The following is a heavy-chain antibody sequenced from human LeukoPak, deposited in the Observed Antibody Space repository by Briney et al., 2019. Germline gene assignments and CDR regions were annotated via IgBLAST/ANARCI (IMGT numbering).Heavy chain of an antibody. CDR1: GFTFSIYA. V-gene: IGHV3-23*01. D-gene: IGHD1-1*01. J-gene: IGHJ4*02. CDR3: AKASWVVNADAAL. CDR2: LRGDGST. Sequence: PGGSLRLSCAPSGFTFSIYAMSWVRQAPARGLEWVSSLRGDGSTFYANSVKGRFTLSRDESRNTVYLQMNNLRLEETAVYYGAKASWVVNADAALWGQGTLVTVSS.